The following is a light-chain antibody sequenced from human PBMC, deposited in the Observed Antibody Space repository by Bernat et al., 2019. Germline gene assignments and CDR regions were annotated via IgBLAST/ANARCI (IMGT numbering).Light chain of an antibody. V-gene: IGLV2-23*02. CDR2: EVS. J-gene: IGLJ3*02. CDR3: CSYAGPWV. CDR1: SSDVGSYNL. Sequence: QSALTQPASVSGSPGQSITISCTGTSSDVGSYNLVSWYQQHPGKAPKLMIYEVSKRPSGVSNRFSDSKSGNTASLTISGLQAEDEADYYCCSYAGPWVFGGGTKLTVL.